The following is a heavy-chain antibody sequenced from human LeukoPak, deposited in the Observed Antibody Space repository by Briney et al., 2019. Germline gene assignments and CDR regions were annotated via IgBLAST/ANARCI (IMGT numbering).Heavy chain of an antibody. CDR3: ARDGKYYYDSSGKGMDV. CDR2: IYSGGST. Sequence: GGSLRLSCAASGFTVSSNYMSWVRQAPGKGLEWVSVIYSGGSTYYADSVKGRFTISRDNSKNTLYLQMNSLRAEDTAVYYCARDGKYYYDSSGKGMDVWGQGTTVTVSS. J-gene: IGHJ6*02. CDR1: GFTVSSNY. D-gene: IGHD3-22*01. V-gene: IGHV3-66*01.